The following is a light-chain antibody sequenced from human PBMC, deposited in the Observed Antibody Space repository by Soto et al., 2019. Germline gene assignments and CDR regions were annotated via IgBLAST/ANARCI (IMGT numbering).Light chain of an antibody. CDR2: KAS. V-gene: IGKV1-5*03. CDR1: QTISSW. CDR3: QQYKSYPLA. Sequence: DIQMTQSPSTLSASVGDRVTITCRASQTISSWLAWYQQKLGKAPKLLVYKASSLESGVLSRFSGSGSGTEFTLTISSLQPDDFATYYCQQYKSYPLAFGGGTQVEIK. J-gene: IGKJ4*01.